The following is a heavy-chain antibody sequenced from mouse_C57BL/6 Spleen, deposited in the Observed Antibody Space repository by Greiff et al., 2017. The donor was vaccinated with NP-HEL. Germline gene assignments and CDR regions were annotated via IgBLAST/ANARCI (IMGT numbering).Heavy chain of an antibody. CDR1: GFTFSSYA. CDR2: ISDGGSYT. CDR3: ARPDFDY. Sequence: DVKLVESGGGLVKPGGSLKLSCAASGFTFSSYAMSWVRQTPEKRLEWVATISDGGSYTYYPDNVKGRFTISRDNAKNNLYLQMSHLKSEDTAMYYCARPDFDYWGQGTTLTVSS. V-gene: IGHV5-4*03. J-gene: IGHJ2*01.